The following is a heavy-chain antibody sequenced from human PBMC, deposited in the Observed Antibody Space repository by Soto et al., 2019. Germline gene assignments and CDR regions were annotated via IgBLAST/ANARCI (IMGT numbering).Heavy chain of an antibody. J-gene: IGHJ5*02. Sequence: LLQESGPGVVRPSQTLSLTCTVSGESISNPHYHWSWLRQTPGKGLAWIGYISYTASTVYISSRESRVTTDDDTSTNDFSLRLPSATAADTAVYSCAATVRGVGFDPWGQGTLVTVSS. CDR2: ISYTAST. V-gene: IGHV4-30-4*08. CDR3: AATVRGVGFDP. CDR1: GESISNPHYH. D-gene: IGHD3-10*02.